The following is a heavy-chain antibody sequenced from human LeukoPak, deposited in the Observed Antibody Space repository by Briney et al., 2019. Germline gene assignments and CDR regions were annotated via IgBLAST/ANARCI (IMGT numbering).Heavy chain of an antibody. CDR2: ISSGTSFI. J-gene: IGHJ3*02. V-gene: IGHV3-21*01. Sequence: GGSLRLSCAASGFPFSSYSMNWVRQAPGKGLEWVSSISSGTSFIYYADSVKGRFTISRDNAKNSLYLQMNSLRAEDTAVYYCARDSGNYLDAFDIWGQGTMVTVSS. CDR1: GFPFSSYS. CDR3: ARDSGNYLDAFDI. D-gene: IGHD4-11*01.